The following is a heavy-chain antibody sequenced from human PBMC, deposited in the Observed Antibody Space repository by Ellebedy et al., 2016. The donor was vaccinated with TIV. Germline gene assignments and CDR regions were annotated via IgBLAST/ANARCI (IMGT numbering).Heavy chain of an antibody. CDR1: GFTFSSYW. D-gene: IGHD1-26*01. J-gene: IGHJ6*02. CDR3: ARDPLPFGSAMDV. V-gene: IGHV3-74*01. Sequence: GESLKISXAASGFTFSSYWMQWVRQVPGKGLVWVSRIKSDGSGTTYADSVKGRFTISRDNGKNTLYLQMNSLRAEDTGVYYCARDPLPFGSAMDVWGQGTTVTVSS. CDR2: IKSDGSGT.